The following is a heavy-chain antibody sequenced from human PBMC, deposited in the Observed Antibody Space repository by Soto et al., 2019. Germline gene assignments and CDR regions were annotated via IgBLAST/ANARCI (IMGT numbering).Heavy chain of an antibody. CDR2: ISYDGSNK. J-gene: IGHJ4*02. V-gene: IGHV3-30-3*02. CDR1: GFTFSSYA. Sequence: GGSLRLSCAASGFTFSSYAMHWVRQAPGKGLEWVAVISYDGSNKYYADSVKGRFTISRDNSKNTLYLQMNSLRAEDTAVFYCAKNLGSDWSSFDYWGRGTLVTVSS. CDR3: AKNLGSDWSSFDY. D-gene: IGHD6-19*01.